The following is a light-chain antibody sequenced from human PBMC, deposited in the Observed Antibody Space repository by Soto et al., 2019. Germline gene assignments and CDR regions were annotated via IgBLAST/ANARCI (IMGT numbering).Light chain of an antibody. CDR1: RSNIGSNY. CDR2: TTD. Sequence: QSVLTQPPSASGTPGQRVTISCSGSRSNIGSNYVYWYQQLPGTDPNLLIYTTDKRPSGGPDRFSVSKSSTSASLAISGLRAEDEADDYCVAWDDNLSGRVVFGGGTKLTVL. V-gene: IGLV1-47*01. CDR3: VAWDDNLSGRVV. J-gene: IGLJ2*01.